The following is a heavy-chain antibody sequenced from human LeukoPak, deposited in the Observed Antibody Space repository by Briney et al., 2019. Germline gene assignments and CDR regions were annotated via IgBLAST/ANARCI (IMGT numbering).Heavy chain of an antibody. J-gene: IGHJ5*02. CDR1: GFTFDDYA. CDR3: AKDPATRDGHGAWFDP. D-gene: IGHD5-24*01. CDR2: ISGDGGSK. Sequence: PGGSLRLSCAASGFTFDDYAMHWVRRAPGKGLEWVSLISGDGGSKYYVDSVKGRFTISRDNSKNSLYLQMNSLRTDDTALYYCAKDPATRDGHGAWFDPWGQGTLVTVSS. V-gene: IGHV3-43*02.